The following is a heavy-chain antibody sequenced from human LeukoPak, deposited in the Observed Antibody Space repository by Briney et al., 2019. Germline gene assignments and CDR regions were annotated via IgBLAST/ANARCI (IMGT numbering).Heavy chain of an antibody. D-gene: IGHD4-23*01. Sequence: PGGSLRLSCAASGFTFSGSAMHWVRQASGKGLEWVGRIRSKANSYATAYAASVKGRFTISRGDSKNTAYLQMNSLKTEDTAVYYCTRHGETVADDWGQGTLVTVSS. V-gene: IGHV3-73*01. J-gene: IGHJ4*02. CDR2: IRSKANSYAT. CDR1: GFTFSGSA. CDR3: TRHGETVADD.